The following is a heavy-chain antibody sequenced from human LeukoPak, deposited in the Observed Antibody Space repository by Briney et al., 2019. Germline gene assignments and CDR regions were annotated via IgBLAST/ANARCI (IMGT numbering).Heavy chain of an antibody. Sequence: SETLSLTCAVYGGSFSGYFWSWIRQPPGKGLEWIGEINHSGSTNYNPSLKSRVTISVDTYKNQFSLKLSSVTAADTAVYYCARLGATKKYFDWFSLDYWGQGTLVTVSS. CDR1: GGSFSGYF. J-gene: IGHJ4*02. CDR2: INHSGST. CDR3: ARLGATKKYFDWFSLDY. V-gene: IGHV4-34*01. D-gene: IGHD3-9*01.